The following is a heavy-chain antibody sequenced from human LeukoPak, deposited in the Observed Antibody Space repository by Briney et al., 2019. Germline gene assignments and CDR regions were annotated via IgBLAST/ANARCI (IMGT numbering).Heavy chain of an antibody. D-gene: IGHD6-6*01. CDR3: ARRSIAALYYFDY. V-gene: IGHV4-38-2*02. CDR2: INHSGST. CDR1: GYSISSGYY. Sequence: SETLSLTCTVSGYSISSGYYWSWIRQPPGKGLEWIGEINHSGSTNYNPSLKSRVTISVDTSKNQFSLKLSSVTAADTAVYYCARRSIAALYYFDYWGQGTLVTVSS. J-gene: IGHJ4*02.